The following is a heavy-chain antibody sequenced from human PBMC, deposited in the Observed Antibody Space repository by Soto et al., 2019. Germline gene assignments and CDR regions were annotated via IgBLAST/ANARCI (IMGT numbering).Heavy chain of an antibody. V-gene: IGHV4-59*08. D-gene: IGHD3-10*01. CDR3: ARRYGLSAFDI. Sequence: QVQLQESGPGLVKPSETLSLTCTVSGGSISSYYWSWIRQPPGKGLEWIGDIYYSGSTNYNPSLKSRVTISVDRSKYQFSLTLSSVTAADTAVYFCARRYGLSAFDIWGQGTMVTVSS. CDR1: GGSISSYY. J-gene: IGHJ3*02. CDR2: IYYSGST.